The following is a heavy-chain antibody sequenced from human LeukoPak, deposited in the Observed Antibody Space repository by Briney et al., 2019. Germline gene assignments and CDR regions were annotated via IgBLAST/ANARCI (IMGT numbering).Heavy chain of an antibody. CDR1: GFTFSSYA. D-gene: IGHD3-10*01. J-gene: IGHJ6*02. Sequence: GGSLRLSRAASGFTFSSYAMSWVRQAPGKGLEWVSAICGSGGSTYYADSVKGRFTISRDNSKNTLYLQMNSLRAEDTAVYYCAKDLTIDYYGSGSYFGPYYYGMDVWGQGTTVTVSS. CDR3: AKDLTIDYYGSGSYFGPYYYGMDV. CDR2: ICGSGGST. V-gene: IGHV3-23*01.